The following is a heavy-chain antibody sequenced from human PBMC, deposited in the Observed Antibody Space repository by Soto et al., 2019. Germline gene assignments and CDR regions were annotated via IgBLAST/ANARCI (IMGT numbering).Heavy chain of an antibody. V-gene: IGHV3-30*03. CDR3: ARDCSSSSCSVWRY. D-gene: IGHD2-2*01. J-gene: IGHJ4*02. CDR2: ISYDGNNK. Sequence: GGTLRLSCAASGFTFNSYGMHWVRQAPGKGLERVTVISYDGNNKYYADSVKVRFIISRDNSENTLYLQMNSLRAEYTALYYCARDCSSSSCSVWRYWGQGTQVTVSS. CDR1: GFTFNSYG.